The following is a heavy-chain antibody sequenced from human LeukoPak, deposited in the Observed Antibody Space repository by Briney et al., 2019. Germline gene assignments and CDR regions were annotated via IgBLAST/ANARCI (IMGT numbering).Heavy chain of an antibody. D-gene: IGHD2-2*01. CDR3: AKEKGIYCSSIDCSPGMDV. Sequence: GRSLRLSCAASGFTFSNYGMHWVRQAPGKGLEWVAVISYDGSNKYYADSVKGRFTFSRDNSKNTLYLKMSSLRAEDTAVYYCAKEKGIYCSSIDCSPGMDVWGQGTTVTVSS. V-gene: IGHV3-30*18. CDR1: GFTFSNYG. CDR2: ISYDGSNK. J-gene: IGHJ6*02.